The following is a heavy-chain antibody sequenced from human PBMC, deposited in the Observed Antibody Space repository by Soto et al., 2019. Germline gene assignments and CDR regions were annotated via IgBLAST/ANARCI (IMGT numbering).Heavy chain of an antibody. V-gene: IGHV4-31*03. D-gene: IGHD3-10*01. J-gene: IGHJ4*02. CDR1: GGSISSGGYY. Sequence: SETLSLTCTVSGGSISSGGYYWSWIRRHPGKGLEWIGYIYYSGSTYYNPSLKSRVTISVDTSKNQFSLKLSSVTAADTAVYYCARTTYYYGSGSTDYWGQGTRVTVS. CDR3: ARTTYYYGSGSTDY. CDR2: IYYSGST.